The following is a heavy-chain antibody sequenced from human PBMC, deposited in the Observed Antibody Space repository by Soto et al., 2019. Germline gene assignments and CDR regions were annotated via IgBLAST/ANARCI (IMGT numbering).Heavy chain of an antibody. CDR3: ASPLRYFDWLSRGHYAFDI. Sequence: QVQLVQSGAEVKKPGASVKVSCKASGYTFTSYDINWVRQATGQGLEWMGWMNPNNGNTGYAQKFQGRVTMTRNTSISTAYMELSSLRSEDTAVYYCASPLRYFDWLSRGHYAFDIWGQGTMITVSS. V-gene: IGHV1-8*01. J-gene: IGHJ3*02. CDR2: MNPNNGNT. CDR1: GYTFTSYD. D-gene: IGHD3-9*01.